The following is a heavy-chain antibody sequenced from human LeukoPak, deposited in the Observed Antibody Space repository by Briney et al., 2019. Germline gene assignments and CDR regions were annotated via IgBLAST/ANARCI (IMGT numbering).Heavy chain of an antibody. CDR2: IKPDGSEK. CDR3: ARDTYYYDSSGYWYFDY. D-gene: IGHD3-22*01. Sequence: GGSLRLSCAASGFTFSSDWMTWVRQAPGKGLEWVANIKPDGSEKYYVDSVKGRFTISRDNAKNSLYLQMNSLRAEDTAVYYCARDTYYYDSSGYWYFDYWGQGTLVTVSS. CDR1: GFTFSSDW. J-gene: IGHJ4*02. V-gene: IGHV3-7*01.